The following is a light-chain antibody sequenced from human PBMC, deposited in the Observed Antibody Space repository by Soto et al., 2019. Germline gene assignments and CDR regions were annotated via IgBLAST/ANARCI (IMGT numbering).Light chain of an antibody. CDR3: QQYGNSITWT. J-gene: IGKJ1*01. CDR2: AAS. CDR1: QSVTNNY. V-gene: IGKV3-20*01. Sequence: EDVLKQSPGTVSLSPGERATLSCRASQSVTNNYLAWYQQKAGQAPRLLIYAASSRATGIPDSFSGSGSGTVCTLSISRLEPEDVAVYYCQQYGNSITWTFGEGTKVEIK.